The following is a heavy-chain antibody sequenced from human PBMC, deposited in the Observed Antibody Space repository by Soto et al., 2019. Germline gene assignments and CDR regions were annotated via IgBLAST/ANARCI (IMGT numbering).Heavy chain of an antibody. V-gene: IGHV1-69*01. Sequence: QAQVVQSGAEVRKPGSSVKLSCKASEGTFNSYAIAWVRQATGQGLEWMGGIIPYYNTLNYAQKFQDRVTITADVSTNTVYMELSSLRSDDTAVYFCASGASRWYPYFFDSWGQGTLVTVSS. CDR2: IIPYYNTL. J-gene: IGHJ4*02. D-gene: IGHD6-13*01. CDR3: ASGASRWYPYFFDS. CDR1: EGTFNSYA.